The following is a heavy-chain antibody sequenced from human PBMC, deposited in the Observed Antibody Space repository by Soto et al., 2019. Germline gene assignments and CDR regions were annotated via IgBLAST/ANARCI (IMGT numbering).Heavy chain of an antibody. J-gene: IGHJ4*02. Sequence: ASVKVSCKASGYTFTGYYMHWVRQAPGQGLEWMGWINPNIGTANYAQKFQGWVTITGDTSISTAYMELSSLRSEDTAVYYCARVVATDFDYWGQGTLVTVS. CDR1: GYTFTGYY. CDR2: INPNIGTA. V-gene: IGHV1-2*04. CDR3: ARVVATDFDY. D-gene: IGHD2-15*01.